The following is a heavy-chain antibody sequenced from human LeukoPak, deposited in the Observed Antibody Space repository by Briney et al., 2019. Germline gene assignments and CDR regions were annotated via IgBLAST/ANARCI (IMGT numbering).Heavy chain of an antibody. D-gene: IGHD3-22*01. J-gene: IGHJ3*02. Sequence: PSETLSLTCTVSGGSISSGDYYWSWIRQPPGKGLEWIGYIYHSGSTYYNPSLKSRVTISVDRSKNQFSLKLSSVTAADTAVYYCAREYDSSGDAFDIWGQGTMVTVSS. CDR2: IYHSGST. CDR3: AREYDSSGDAFDI. V-gene: IGHV4-30-2*01. CDR1: GGSISSGDYY.